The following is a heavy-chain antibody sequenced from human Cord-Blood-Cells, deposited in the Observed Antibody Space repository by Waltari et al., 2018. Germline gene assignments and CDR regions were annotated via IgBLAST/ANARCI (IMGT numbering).Heavy chain of an antibody. CDR3: ARAEKKLGGLGYFDY. V-gene: IGHV4-30-2*01. Sequence: QLQLQESGSGLVKPSQTLSLTCAVPGGSISSGGYPWSWIRQPPGKGLEWIGYIYHSGSTYYNPSLKSRVTISVDRSKNQFSLKLSSVTAADTAVYYCARAEKKLGGLGYFDYWGQGTLVTVSS. D-gene: IGHD7-27*01. J-gene: IGHJ4*02. CDR1: GGSISSGGYP. CDR2: IYHSGST.